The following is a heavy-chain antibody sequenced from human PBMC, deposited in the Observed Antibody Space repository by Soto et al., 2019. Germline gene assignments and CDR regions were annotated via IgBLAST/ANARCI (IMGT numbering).Heavy chain of an antibody. J-gene: IGHJ3*02. CDR3: ARDSPASNPI. CDR1: GGSISSYY. Sequence: SETLSLTCTVSGGSISSYYWSWIRQPPGKGLEWIGYVDYSGSTNYNPSLKSRVAISLDMSKSQFSLKLSSVTAADTAVYYCARDSPASNPIWGHGTMVTVSS. D-gene: IGHD6-25*01. V-gene: IGHV4-59*01. CDR2: VDYSGST.